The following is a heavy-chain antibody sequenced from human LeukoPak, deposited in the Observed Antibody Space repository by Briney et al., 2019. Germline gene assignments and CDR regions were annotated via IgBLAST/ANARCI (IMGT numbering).Heavy chain of an antibody. D-gene: IGHD3-10*01. CDR1: GYTFNSYA. CDR3: AKEPASGSCFDY. Sequence: PGGSLRLSCTASGYTFNSYAMSWVRQAPGKGLEWVSGISGSGTSTYYADSVKGRFTISRDNSKNTLYLQMNSLRAADTALYYCAKEPASGSCFDYWGQGTLVTVSS. J-gene: IGHJ4*02. CDR2: ISGSGTST. V-gene: IGHV3-23*01.